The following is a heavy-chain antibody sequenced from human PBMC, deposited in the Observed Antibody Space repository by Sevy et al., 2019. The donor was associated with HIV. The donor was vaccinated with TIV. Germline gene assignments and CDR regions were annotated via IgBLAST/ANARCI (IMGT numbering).Heavy chain of an antibody. Sequence: GGSLRLSCAASGFTVSSNYMSWVRQAPGKGLEWVSVIYSGGSTYYADSVKGRFTISRDNSKNTLYLQMNSLRAEDAAVYYCAYSSSWYAGLDPWGQGTLVTVSS. J-gene: IGHJ5*02. CDR2: IYSGGST. CDR1: GFTVSSNY. CDR3: AYSSSWYAGLDP. D-gene: IGHD6-13*01. V-gene: IGHV3-53*01.